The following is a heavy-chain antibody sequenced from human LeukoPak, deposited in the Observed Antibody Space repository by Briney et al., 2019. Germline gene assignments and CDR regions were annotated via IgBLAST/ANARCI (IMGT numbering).Heavy chain of an antibody. CDR2: ISGSGGST. V-gene: IGHV3-23*01. D-gene: IGHD3-3*01. J-gene: IGHJ4*02. CDR1: GFTFRNFW. Sequence: GGSLRLSCGASGFTFRNFWMNWVRQAPGKGLEWVSAISGSGGSTYYADSVKGRFTISRDNSKNTLYLQMNSLRAEDTAVYYCAKGNDYDFWSGYSIDYWGQGTLVTVSS. CDR3: AKGNDYDFWSGYSIDY.